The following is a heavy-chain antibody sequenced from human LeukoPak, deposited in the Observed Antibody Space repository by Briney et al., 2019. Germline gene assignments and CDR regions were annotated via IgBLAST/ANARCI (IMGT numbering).Heavy chain of an antibody. CDR3: AKDQRSGY. Sequence: AGGSLRLSCAASGFTFSSYAMHWVRQAPGKGLEWVAVISYDGSNKYYADSVKGRFTISRDNSKNTLYLQMNSLRAGDTAVYYCAKDQRSGYWGQGTLVTVSS. V-gene: IGHV3-30-3*01. CDR1: GFTFSSYA. D-gene: IGHD3-10*01. CDR2: ISYDGSNK. J-gene: IGHJ4*02.